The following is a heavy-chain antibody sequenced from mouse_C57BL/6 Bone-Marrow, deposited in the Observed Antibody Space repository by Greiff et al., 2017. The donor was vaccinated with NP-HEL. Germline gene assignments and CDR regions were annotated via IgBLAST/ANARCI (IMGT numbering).Heavy chain of an antibody. D-gene: IGHD1-1*01. CDR2: ISYSGST. J-gene: IGHJ1*03. V-gene: IGHV3-8*01. CDR1: GYSITSDY. Sequence: DVKLVESGPGLAKPSQTLSLTCSVTGYSITSDYWNWIRKFPGNKLEYMGYISYSGSTYYNPSLKSRISITRDTSKNQYYLQLNSVTTEDTATYYCARYDGSSLWYFDVWGTGTTVTVSS. CDR3: ARYDGSSLWYFDV.